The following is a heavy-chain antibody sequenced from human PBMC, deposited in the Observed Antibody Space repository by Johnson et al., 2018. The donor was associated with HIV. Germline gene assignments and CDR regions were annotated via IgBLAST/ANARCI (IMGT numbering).Heavy chain of an antibody. CDR3: ARLQLFGELIGPALHEAFDI. V-gene: IGHV3-66*04. CDR1: GFTFSGSA. CDR2: IYSGDRT. Sequence: VQLVESGGGLVQPGGSLKLSCAASGFTFSGSAMHWVRQASGKGLEWVSVIYSGDRTYYADSVKGRFTISRDNSKNSLYLQMNSLRAEDTAVYYCARLQLFGELIGPALHEAFDIWGPGTMVTVSS. J-gene: IGHJ3*02. D-gene: IGHD3-10*01.